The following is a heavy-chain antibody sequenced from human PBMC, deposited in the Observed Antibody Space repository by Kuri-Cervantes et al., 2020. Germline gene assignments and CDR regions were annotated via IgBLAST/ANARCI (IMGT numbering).Heavy chain of an antibody. CDR2: IYYSGST. J-gene: IGHJ4*02. CDR1: GGSISSYY. V-gene: IGHV4-59*12. D-gene: IGHD7-27*01. CDR3: ARDLNWAYTY. Sequence: SETLSLTCTVSGGSISSYYWSWIRQPPGKGLERIGYIYYSGSTNYNPSLKSRVTISVDTSKNQFSLKLSSVTAADTAVYYCARDLNWAYTYWGQGTLVTVSS.